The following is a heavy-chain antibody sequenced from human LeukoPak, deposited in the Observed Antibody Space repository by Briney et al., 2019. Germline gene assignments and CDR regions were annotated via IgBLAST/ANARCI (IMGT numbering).Heavy chain of an antibody. Sequence: GGSLTLSCAASGFTFSSYAVSWVRQAPGKGLEWVSAISGSGGTTYYADSVKGRSTISRDNSKNTLYLQMNSLRAEDTAVYYCAKGFYYYDSSAYHYYFDYWGQGTLVTVSS. CDR3: AKGFYYYDSSAYHYYFDY. CDR2: ISGSGGTT. V-gene: IGHV3-23*01. J-gene: IGHJ4*02. CDR1: GFTFSSYA. D-gene: IGHD3-22*01.